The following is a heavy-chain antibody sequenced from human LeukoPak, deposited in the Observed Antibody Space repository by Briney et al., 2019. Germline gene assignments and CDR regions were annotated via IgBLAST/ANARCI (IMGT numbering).Heavy chain of an antibody. Sequence: GRSLRLSCVASGFTFSTYGMHWVRQAPGKGLEWVAVIWYEGSNKYYADSVKGRFTISRDNSKNTLYLQMNSLRAEDTAVYYCAKILPDTVTADYWGQGTLVTVSS. CDR3: AKILPDTVTADY. V-gene: IGHV3-33*06. CDR1: GFTFSTYG. J-gene: IGHJ4*02. CDR2: IWYEGSNK. D-gene: IGHD4-11*01.